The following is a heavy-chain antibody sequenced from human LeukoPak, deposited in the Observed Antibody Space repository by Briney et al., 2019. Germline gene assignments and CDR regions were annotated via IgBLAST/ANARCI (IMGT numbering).Heavy chain of an antibody. Sequence: PGGSLRLSCAASGFTFSSYAMSWVRQAPGKGLEWVSVIYSGGSTYYADSVKGRFTISRDNSKNTLYLQMNSLRAEDTAVYYCARVQQDSFDYWGQGALVTVSS. D-gene: IGHD5-18*01. CDR3: ARVQQDSFDY. CDR2: IYSGGST. V-gene: IGHV3-53*01. J-gene: IGHJ4*02. CDR1: GFTFSSYA.